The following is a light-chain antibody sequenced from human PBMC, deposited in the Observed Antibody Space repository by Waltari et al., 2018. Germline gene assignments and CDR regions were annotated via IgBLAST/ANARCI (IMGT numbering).Light chain of an antibody. CDR3: QSYDTTLSVV. V-gene: IGLV1-40*01. CDR2: GHN. Sequence: QSVLTQPPSVSGAPGQRVSISCTGSTSNIGAGYDVHWYQQGPGKAPKLIIDGHNSRPLGVPDRFFGSQYGTSASRAIIGLQAEDEGDYDCQSYDTTLSVVFGGGTKLTVL. J-gene: IGLJ2*01. CDR1: TSNIGAGYD.